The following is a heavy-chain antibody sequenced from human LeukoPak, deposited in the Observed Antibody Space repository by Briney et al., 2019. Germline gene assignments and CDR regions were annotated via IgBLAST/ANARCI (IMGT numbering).Heavy chain of an antibody. CDR1: GGTFSSYA. CDR3: ARGDKVVGADYYYYMDV. J-gene: IGHJ6*03. CDR2: IIPIFGTA. V-gene: IGHV1-69*06. D-gene: IGHD2-15*01. Sequence: SVKVSCKASGGTFSSYAISWVRQAPGQGLEWMGGIIPIFGTANYAQKFQGRVTITADKSTSTAYMELSSLRAEDTAVYYCARGDKVVGADYYYYMDVWGKGTTVTISS.